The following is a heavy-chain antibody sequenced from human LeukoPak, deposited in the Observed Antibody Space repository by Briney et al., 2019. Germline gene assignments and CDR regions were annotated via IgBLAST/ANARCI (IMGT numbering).Heavy chain of an antibody. V-gene: IGHV4-59*01. D-gene: IGHD3-22*01. CDR3: ASQDSSGSLDY. J-gene: IGHJ4*02. CDR1: GGSISSYY. Sequence: SETLSLTCTVSGGSISSYYWSWIRQPPGKGLEWVGYIYYSGSTNYNPSLKSRVTISVDASKNQFSLKLSSVTAADTAVYYCASQDSSGSLDYWGQGTLVTVSS. CDR2: IYYSGST.